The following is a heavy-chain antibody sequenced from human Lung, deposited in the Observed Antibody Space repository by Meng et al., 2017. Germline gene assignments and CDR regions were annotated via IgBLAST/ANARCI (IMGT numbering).Heavy chain of an antibody. CDR1: GYTCPDDW. Sequence: RLGHAGTEVKSPGDSGTDPCKDSGYTCPDDWPHWVRRAPGQGLEWMGRINPKSGDTHYAQRFQGRVTMTGDTSISTAYMELSGLRSDDTAMYYCARDEDISAAGKLFGDYWGQGTLVTVSS. V-gene: IGHV1-2*06. D-gene: IGHD6-13*01. CDR2: INPKSGDT. CDR3: ARDEDISAAGKLFGDY. J-gene: IGHJ4*02.